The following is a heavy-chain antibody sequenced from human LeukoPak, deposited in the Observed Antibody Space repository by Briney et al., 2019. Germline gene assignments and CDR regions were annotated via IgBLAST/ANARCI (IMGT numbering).Heavy chain of an antibody. CDR2: VHYTGNT. V-gene: IGHV4-59*13. J-gene: IGHJ5*02. Sequence: SETLSLTCIVSGGSISNYYWSWIRQPPRKGLEWIGYVHYTGNTNYNPSLKSRVTISVDTSKNQFSLKLSSVSAADTAVYYCARVAVAGDSFNWFDPWGQGTLVTVSS. D-gene: IGHD6-19*01. CDR1: GGSISNYY. CDR3: ARVAVAGDSFNWFDP.